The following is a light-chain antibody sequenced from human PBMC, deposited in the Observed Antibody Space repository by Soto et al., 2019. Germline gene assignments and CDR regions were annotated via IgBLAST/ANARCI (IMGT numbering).Light chain of an antibody. J-gene: IGKJ5*01. CDR3: QQRSNWPPV. Sequence: EIVLTQSPATLSLSPGERATLSCRASQSVSSYLAWYQQKPGQAPGLLIYDASKKATGIPARFSGSKSGTDFTLTISSLEPEDFAVYYCQQRSNWPPVFGQGTRLEIK. V-gene: IGKV3-11*01. CDR1: QSVSSY. CDR2: DAS.